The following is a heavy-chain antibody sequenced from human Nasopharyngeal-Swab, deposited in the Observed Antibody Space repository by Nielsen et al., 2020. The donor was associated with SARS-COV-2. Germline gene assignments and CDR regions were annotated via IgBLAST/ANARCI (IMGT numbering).Heavy chain of an antibody. V-gene: IGHV3-7*01. CDR3: AREDTAMGHGMDV. CDR1: GFIFSSYW. CDR2: IKQDGSEK. J-gene: IGHJ6*02. D-gene: IGHD5-18*01. Sequence: GESLMISCAASGFIFSSYWMSLVRQAPGKGLEMVANIKQDGSEKYYVDSVKGRYALSSDNAKNSLFLQLNSLRADDTAVYYCAREDTAMGHGMDVWGQGTTVTVSS.